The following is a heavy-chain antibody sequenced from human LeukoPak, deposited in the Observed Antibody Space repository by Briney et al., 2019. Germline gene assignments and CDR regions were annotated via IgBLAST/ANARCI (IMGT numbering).Heavy chain of an antibody. J-gene: IGHJ6*02. D-gene: IGHD2-2*01. V-gene: IGHV4-59*01. CDR1: GGSISSYY. Sequence: SETLSLTCTVSGGSISSYYWSWIRQPPGKGLEWIGYIYYSGSTNYNPSLKSRVTISVDTSKNQFSLKLSSVTAADTAMYYCARGLVVPAAMPELDYYYYGMDVWGQGTTVTVSS. CDR2: IYYSGST. CDR3: ARGLVVPAAMPELDYYYYGMDV.